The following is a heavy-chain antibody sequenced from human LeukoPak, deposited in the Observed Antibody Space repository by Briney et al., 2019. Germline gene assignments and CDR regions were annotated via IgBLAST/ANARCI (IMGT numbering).Heavy chain of an antibody. Sequence: GGSLRLSCAASGFTFSSYSMNWVRQAPGKGLEWVSSISSSSSYIYYADSVKGRFTISRDNAKSSLYLQMNSLRAEDTAVYYCARDRISSGWFDPWGQGTLVTVSS. CDR1: GFTFSSYS. J-gene: IGHJ5*02. CDR3: ARDRISSGWFDP. D-gene: IGHD6-25*01. CDR2: ISSSSSYI. V-gene: IGHV3-21*01.